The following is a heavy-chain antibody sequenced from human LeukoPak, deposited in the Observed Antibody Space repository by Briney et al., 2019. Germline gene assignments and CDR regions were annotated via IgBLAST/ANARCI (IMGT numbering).Heavy chain of an antibody. Sequence: ASVKVSCKASGYTFTSYDINWVRQATGQGLEWMGWMNPNSGNTGYAQKFQGRVTITRNTSISTAYMELSSLRSEDTAVYYCARTSNWNDTGGPYAFDIWGQGTMGTVSS. V-gene: IGHV1-8*03. CDR2: MNPNSGNT. D-gene: IGHD1-1*01. CDR3: ARTSNWNDTGGPYAFDI. CDR1: GYTFTSYD. J-gene: IGHJ3*02.